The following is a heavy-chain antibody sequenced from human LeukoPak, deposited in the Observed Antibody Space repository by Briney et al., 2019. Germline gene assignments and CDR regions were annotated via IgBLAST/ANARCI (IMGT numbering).Heavy chain of an antibody. J-gene: IGHJ4*02. CDR1: GFTFSDYY. V-gene: IGHV3-11*01. Sequence: GGSLRLSCAASGFTFSDYYMSWIRQAPGKGLEWVSYSRRRGSTIYYADSVKGRFTISRDNVKNSLYLQMNSLRAEDTAVYYCARGPWSGTNDYWGQGTLVTVSS. D-gene: IGHD1-7*01. CDR3: ARGPWSGTNDY. CDR2: SRRRGSTI.